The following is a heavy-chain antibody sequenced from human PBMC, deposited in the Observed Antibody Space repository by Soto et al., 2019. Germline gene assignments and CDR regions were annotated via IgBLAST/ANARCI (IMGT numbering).Heavy chain of an antibody. CDR3: ARRYGYSFDY. CDR2: IYYSGST. CDR1: SASISSYY. D-gene: IGHD1-1*01. J-gene: IGHJ4*02. Sequence: SETLSLTCTITSASISSYYWSWIRQPPGKGLEWIGYIYYSGSTNYNPSLKSRVTISVDTSKNQFSLKLSSVTAADTAVYYCARRYGYSFDYWGQGTLVTVS. V-gene: IGHV4-59*08.